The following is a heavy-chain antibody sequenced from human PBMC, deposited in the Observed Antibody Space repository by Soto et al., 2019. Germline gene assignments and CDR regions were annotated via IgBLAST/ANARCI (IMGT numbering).Heavy chain of an antibody. CDR1: GGSISSYY. CDR2: IYYSGST. D-gene: IGHD3-22*01. CDR3: ARDAVVGYNWFDP. J-gene: IGHJ5*02. Sequence: QVQLQESGPGLVKASETLSLTCTVSGGSISSYYWSGIRQPPGKGLEWIGYIYYSGSTNYNPSLKSRVTISVDTSKNQFSLKLSSVTAADTAVYYCARDAVVGYNWFDPWCQGTLVTVSS. V-gene: IGHV4-59*01.